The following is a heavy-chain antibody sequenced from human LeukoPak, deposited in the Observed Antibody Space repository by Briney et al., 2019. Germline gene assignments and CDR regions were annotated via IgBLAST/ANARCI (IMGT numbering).Heavy chain of an antibody. Sequence: ASVKVSCKASGYTFTSYGISWVRQAPGQGLEWMGWISAYNGNTNYAQKLQGRVTMTTDTSTSTAYMELRSLRSDDTAVYYCARVDYYDSSGYYSGYWGREPWSPSPQ. V-gene: IGHV1-18*01. CDR1: GYTFTSYG. J-gene: IGHJ4*02. CDR3: ARVDYYDSSGYYSGY. D-gene: IGHD3-22*01. CDR2: ISAYNGNT.